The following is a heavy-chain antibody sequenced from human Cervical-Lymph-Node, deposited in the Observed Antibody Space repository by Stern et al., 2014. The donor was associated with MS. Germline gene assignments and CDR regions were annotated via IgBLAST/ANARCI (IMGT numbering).Heavy chain of an antibody. J-gene: IGHJ4*02. V-gene: IGHV3-23*04. Sequence: EVQLEESGGTLVQPGGSLRLSCAASGFTFSSYAMSWVRQAPGKGLEWVSVISGSDGSTFYADSVKGRFTISRDNSKNTLFLQMNSLRAEDTAVYYCAKVYGSGPFDYRGQGTLVTGSS. D-gene: IGHD6-19*01. CDR3: AKVYGSGPFDY. CDR1: GFTFSSYA. CDR2: ISGSDGST.